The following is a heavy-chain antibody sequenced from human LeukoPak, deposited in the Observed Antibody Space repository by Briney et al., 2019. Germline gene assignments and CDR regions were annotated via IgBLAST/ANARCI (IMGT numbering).Heavy chain of an antibody. D-gene: IGHD5-18*01. CDR3: ASTHVDTAMVPYYMDV. Sequence: ASVKVSCKASGYTFTSYGISWVRQAPGQGLKWMGWISAYNGNTNYAQKLQGRVTMTTDTSTSTAYMELRSLRSDDTAVYYCASTHVDTAMVPYYMDVWGKGTTVTVSS. V-gene: IGHV1-18*01. CDR1: GYTFTSYG. J-gene: IGHJ6*03. CDR2: ISAYNGNT.